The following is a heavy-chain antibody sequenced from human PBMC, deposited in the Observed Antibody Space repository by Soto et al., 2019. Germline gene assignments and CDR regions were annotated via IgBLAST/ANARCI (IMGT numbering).Heavy chain of an antibody. CDR2: IKQDGSEK. CDR1: GFTFSTYW. V-gene: IGHV3-7*01. CDR3: VRDWSTFWGMDV. J-gene: IGHJ6*02. Sequence: PGGSLRLSCAASGFTFSTYWMNWVRQAPGKGLEWVANIKQDGSEKYYVDSVKGRFAISRDNAKDSLFLQMNNLRAEDTAVYYWVRDWSTFWGMDVWGQGTTVTVPS.